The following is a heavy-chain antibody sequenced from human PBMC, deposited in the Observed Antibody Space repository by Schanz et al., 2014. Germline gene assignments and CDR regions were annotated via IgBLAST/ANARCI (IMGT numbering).Heavy chain of an antibody. V-gene: IGHV3-66*02. CDR1: GFAVDNYY. CDR3: ARLEPYCRSGTCSRAFDF. J-gene: IGHJ4*02. Sequence: EVQLVASGGGLVQPGGSLRLSSAASGFAVDNYYMSCVRQAPGRGLEWVSIIFTDGRTYYADSVKGRFTISRDSSKNTLFLQMNSLRTEDTAVYYCARLEPYCRSGTCSRAFDFWGQGTLVTVSS. CDR2: IFTDGRT. D-gene: IGHD2-15*01.